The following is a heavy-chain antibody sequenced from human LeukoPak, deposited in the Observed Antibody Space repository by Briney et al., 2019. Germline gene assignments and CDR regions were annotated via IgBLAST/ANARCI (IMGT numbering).Heavy chain of an antibody. J-gene: IGHJ4*02. D-gene: IGHD6-25*01. CDR3: ARVRSGPLEY. V-gene: IGHV4-59*11. CDR2: ISYHGCP. Sequence: PSETLSLICTVSRGPNSSLYWSWIPHPPGKALQEIGYISYHGCPNHNTSLKSRGSIYVDTSNNHFPQWLAPVTAADTAVYYWARVRSGPLEYWGQGNLVIIPS. CDR1: RGPNSSLY.